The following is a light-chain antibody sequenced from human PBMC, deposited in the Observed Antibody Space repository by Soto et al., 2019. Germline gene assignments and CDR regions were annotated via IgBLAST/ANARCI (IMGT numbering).Light chain of an antibody. CDR1: SGDVGGYNY. J-gene: IGLJ1*01. V-gene: IGLV2-8*01. Sequence: QSVLTQPPSASGSPGQSVTISCTRTSGDVGGYNYVSWYQQHPGKAPKLIMYEVSERPSGVPDRFSGSKSSNTASLTVSGLQADDEADYYCSSYAGSNNFVFGTGTKVTVL. CDR3: SSYAGSNNFV. CDR2: EVS.